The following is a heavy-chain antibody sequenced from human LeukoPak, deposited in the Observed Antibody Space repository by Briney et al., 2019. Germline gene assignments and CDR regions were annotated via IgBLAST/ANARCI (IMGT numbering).Heavy chain of an antibody. CDR1: GGSISSYY. Sequence: SETLSLTCTVSGGSISSYYWSWIRQPPGKGLEWIGYIYYSRSTNYNPSLKSRVTISVDTSKNQFSLKLSSVTAADTAVYYCASGIQPGVVGDYWGQGTLVTVSS. CDR2: IYYSRST. V-gene: IGHV4-59*01. D-gene: IGHD5-18*01. J-gene: IGHJ4*02. CDR3: ASGIQPGVVGDY.